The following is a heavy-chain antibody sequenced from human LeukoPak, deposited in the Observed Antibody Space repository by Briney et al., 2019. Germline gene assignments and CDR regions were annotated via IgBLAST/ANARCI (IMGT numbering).Heavy chain of an antibody. J-gene: IGHJ6*02. D-gene: IGHD3-9*01. CDR3: ARVSGHDILTGWYGMDV. Sequence: GGSLRLSCAASGFTFSSYWMHWVRQAPGKGLVWISRINSDGSSTSYADSVKGRFTISRDNAKNTLYLQMNSLRAEDTAVYYCARVSGHDILTGWYGMDVWGQGTTVTVSS. V-gene: IGHV3-74*01. CDR2: INSDGSST. CDR1: GFTFSSYW.